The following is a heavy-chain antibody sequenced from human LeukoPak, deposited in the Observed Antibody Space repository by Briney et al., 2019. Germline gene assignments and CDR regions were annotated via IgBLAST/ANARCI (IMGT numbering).Heavy chain of an antibody. CDR1: GFTFTSHW. D-gene: IGHD2-8*01. V-gene: IGHV3-7*01. CDR2: MNLDGSEK. J-gene: IGHJ4*02. CDR3: ARDATYCTNGVCYTRFDY. Sequence: PGGSLRLSCAASGFTFTSHWMSWVRQAPGKGLEWVARMNLDGSEKYYVDSVKGRFTISRDNAKTSPYLEMNGLRAEDTAVYYCARDATYCTNGVCYTRFDYWGQGTLVTVSS.